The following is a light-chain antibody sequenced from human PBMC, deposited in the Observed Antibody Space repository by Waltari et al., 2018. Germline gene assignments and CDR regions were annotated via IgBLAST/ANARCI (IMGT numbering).Light chain of an antibody. J-gene: IGKJ5*01. CDR2: AAS. CDR3: QQLSTYPQT. Sequence: DIQLTQSPSFLSASIGDRVTITCRASQGISGYLAWYRQKPGKAPELLIYAASTLQSGVSSRFSGSGSWTEYTLTVSSLQPEDFATYYCQQLSTYPQTFGQGTRLEIK. V-gene: IGKV1-9*01. CDR1: QGISGY.